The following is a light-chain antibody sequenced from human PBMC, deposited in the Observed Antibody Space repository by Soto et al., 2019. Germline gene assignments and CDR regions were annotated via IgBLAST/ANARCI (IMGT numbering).Light chain of an antibody. V-gene: IGKV3-11*01. CDR3: HQWNT. CDR1: QSVSSY. Sequence: FVLRQSPDTLSLSPGETATLSCRASQSVSSYLAWYQQKPGQPPRLLIYDTYNRVAGIPVRFSGSGSGTDFTLTISSLESEDFALYYCHQWNTFGQGTRLEI. J-gene: IGKJ5*01. CDR2: DTY.